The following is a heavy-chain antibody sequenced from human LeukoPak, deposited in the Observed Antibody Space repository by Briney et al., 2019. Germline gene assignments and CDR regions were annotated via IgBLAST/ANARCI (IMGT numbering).Heavy chain of an antibody. D-gene: IGHD6-13*01. J-gene: IGHJ4*02. CDR3: TRLGAGYSSSWYGS. V-gene: IGHV3-73*01. Sequence: GGSLRLSCAASGFTFSGSAMHWARQASGKGLEWVGRIRSKANSYATAYAASVKGRFTICRDDSKNTAYLQMNSLKTEDTAVYYCTRLGAGYSSSWYGSWGQGTLVTVSS. CDR1: GFTFSGSA. CDR2: IRSKANSYAT.